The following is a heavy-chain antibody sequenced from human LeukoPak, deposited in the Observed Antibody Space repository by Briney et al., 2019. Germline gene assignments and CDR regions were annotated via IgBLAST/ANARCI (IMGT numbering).Heavy chain of an antibody. V-gene: IGHV1-69*04. Sequence: ASVKVSCKASGGTFSSYAISWVRQAPGQGLERMGRIIPILGIANYAQKFQGRVTITADKSTSTAYMELSSLRSEDTAVYYCARDRAYDFWSGYYTDNYYYGMDVWGQGTTVTVSS. CDR1: GGTFSSYA. D-gene: IGHD3-3*01. CDR3: ARDRAYDFWSGYYTDNYYYGMDV. CDR2: IIPILGIA. J-gene: IGHJ6*02.